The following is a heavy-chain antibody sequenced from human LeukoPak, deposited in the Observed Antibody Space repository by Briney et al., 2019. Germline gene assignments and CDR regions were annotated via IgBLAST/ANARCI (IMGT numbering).Heavy chain of an antibody. Sequence: ASVKVSCKASGYTFTSYGISWVRQAPGQGLEWMGWISPYTTKTNYAQSLQGRVTMTTDTSTSRAYMELRSLRSDDTAVYYCAREGGVGPTAPPDYYSYQMDVWGKGTTVTVSS. CDR2: ISPYTTKT. V-gene: IGHV1-18*01. CDR1: GYTFTSYG. J-gene: IGHJ6*03. CDR3: AREGGVGPTAPPDYYSYQMDV. D-gene: IGHD1-26*01.